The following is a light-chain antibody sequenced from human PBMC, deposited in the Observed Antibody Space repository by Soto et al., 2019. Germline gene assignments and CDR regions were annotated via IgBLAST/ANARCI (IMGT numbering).Light chain of an antibody. CDR2: AAS. CDR3: QQSYSYPHT. Sequence: DIQMTQSPSSLSASVGDRVTITCRASQNIGNYLNWYQQKPGKAPKLLIYAASSLQSGVPSRFSGSGSGTDFILSISSQQPEDFAAYYCQQSYSYPHTFGQGTNLESK. CDR1: QNIGNY. V-gene: IGKV1-39*01. J-gene: IGKJ2*01.